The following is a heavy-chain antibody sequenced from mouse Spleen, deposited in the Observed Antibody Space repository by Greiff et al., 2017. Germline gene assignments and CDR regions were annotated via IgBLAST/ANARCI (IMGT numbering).Heavy chain of an antibody. D-gene: IGHD2-1*01. CDR3: ARNSPYGNYYFDY. CDR1: GYTFTSYW. J-gene: IGHJ2*01. V-gene: IGHV1-52*01. Sequence: QVQLKQPGAELVRPGSSVKLSCKASGYTFTSYWMHWVKQRPIQGLEWIGNIDPSDSETHYNQKFKDKATLTVDKSSSTAYMQLSSLTSEDSAVYYCARNSPYGNYYFDYWGQGTTLTVSS. CDR2: IDPSDSET.